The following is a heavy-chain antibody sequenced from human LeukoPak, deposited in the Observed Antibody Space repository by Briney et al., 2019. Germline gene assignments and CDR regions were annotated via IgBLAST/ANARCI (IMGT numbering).Heavy chain of an antibody. V-gene: IGHV4-59*08. J-gene: IGHJ3*02. Sequence: SETLSLTCTVSGGSISGYYWGWIRQPPGKGLEYIGYIYSSGSTNYNPSLYSRVTISLDTSKNQFSLKLSSVTAADTAVYFCARSGTRSGGAFDIWGQGTMVTVSS. D-gene: IGHD4-23*01. CDR3: ARSGTRSGGAFDI. CDR1: GGSISGYY. CDR2: IYSSGST.